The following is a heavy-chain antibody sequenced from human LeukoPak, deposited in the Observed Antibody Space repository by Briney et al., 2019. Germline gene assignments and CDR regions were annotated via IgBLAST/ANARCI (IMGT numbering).Heavy chain of an antibody. J-gene: IGHJ4*02. CDR3: ARETTTLDY. D-gene: IGHD1-26*01. V-gene: IGHV3-33*01. Sequence: GGSLRLSCAASGFTFSGYGMHWVRQAPCKGLEWVAVIWYDGSNKFYADSVKGRFTISRDNSKNTLYLQMNSLRAEDTAVYYCARETTTLDYWGQGTLVTVSS. CDR2: IWYDGSNK. CDR1: GFTFSGYG.